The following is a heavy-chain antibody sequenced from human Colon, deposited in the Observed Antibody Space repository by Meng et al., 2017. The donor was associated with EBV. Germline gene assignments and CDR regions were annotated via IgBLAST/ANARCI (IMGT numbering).Heavy chain of an antibody. J-gene: IGHJ4*02. V-gene: IGHV4-4*02. CDR2: IYHGGNT. CDR3: ARGNAYNAPSFDY. D-gene: IGHD5-24*01. Sequence: QVPSQGSGPGRVGPSGTLSLTCAVSGASISSNNWWSWVRQPPGKGLEWIGEIYHGGNTNYNPSLKSRVTISVDRSNDQFSLSLSSVTAADTAVYYCARGNAYNAPSFDYWGQGTLVTVSS. CDR1: GASISSNNW.